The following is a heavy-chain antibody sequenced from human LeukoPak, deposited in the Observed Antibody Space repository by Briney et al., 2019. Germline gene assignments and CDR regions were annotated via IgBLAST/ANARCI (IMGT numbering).Heavy chain of an antibody. D-gene: IGHD3-16*01. Sequence: SETLSLTCTVSGGSISSYYWSWIRQPPGKGLEWIGYIYYSGSTNYNPSLKSRVTISVDTSKNQFSLKLSSVTAADTAVYYCARDLRLGGQGTLVTVSS. V-gene: IGHV4-59*12. CDR2: IYYSGST. CDR3: ARDLRL. CDR1: GGSISSYY. J-gene: IGHJ4*02.